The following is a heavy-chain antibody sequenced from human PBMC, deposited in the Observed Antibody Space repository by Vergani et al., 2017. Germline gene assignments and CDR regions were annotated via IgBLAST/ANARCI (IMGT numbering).Heavy chain of an antibody. V-gene: IGHV3-23*01. CDR3: ATFGGVNYYMDV. Sequence: EVQLLESGGGLVQPGGSLRLFCAASGFTFSSYAMSWVRQAPGKGLEWVSAISGSGGSTYYADSVKGRFTISRDNSKNTLYLQMNSLRAEDTAVYYCATFGGVNYYMDVWGKGTTVTVSS. D-gene: IGHD3-16*01. CDR1: GFTFSSYA. J-gene: IGHJ6*03. CDR2: ISGSGGST.